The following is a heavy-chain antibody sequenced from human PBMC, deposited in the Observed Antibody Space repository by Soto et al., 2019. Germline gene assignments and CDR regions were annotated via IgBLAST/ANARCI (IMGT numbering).Heavy chain of an antibody. J-gene: IGHJ4*02. CDR3: ARERNRVGATLTVPLKY. Sequence: QVQLVESGGGVVQPGRSLRLSCAASGFTFSSYGMHWVRQAPGKGLEWVAVIWYDGSNKYYADSVKGRFTISRDNSKNTLYLQMNSLRAEDMAVYYCARERNRVGATLTVPLKYWGQGTLVTVSS. V-gene: IGHV3-33*01. D-gene: IGHD1-26*01. CDR2: IWYDGSNK. CDR1: GFTFSSYG.